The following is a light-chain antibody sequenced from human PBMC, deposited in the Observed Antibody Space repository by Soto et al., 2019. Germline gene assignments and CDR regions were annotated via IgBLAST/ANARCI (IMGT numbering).Light chain of an antibody. Sequence: EIVLTQSPGTLSLSPGGRATLSCRASQSVSSYRLAWYQQKPGQPPRLLISGAFTRATGIPTRFSGTGSGTEFTLTISSLQSEDFAVYYCQQYGSSPLTFGGGTKVDIK. CDR1: QSVSSYR. J-gene: IGKJ4*01. CDR3: QQYGSSPLT. V-gene: IGKV3-20*01. CDR2: GAF.